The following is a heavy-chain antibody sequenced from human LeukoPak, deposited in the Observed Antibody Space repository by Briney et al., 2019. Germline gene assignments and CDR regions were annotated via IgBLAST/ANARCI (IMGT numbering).Heavy chain of an antibody. CDR3: ARVRTTGSGWTQKDFDY. D-gene: IGHD6-19*01. CDR1: GGSISSGSYY. Sequence: SETLSLTCTVSGGSISSGSYYWSWIRQPAGKGLEWIGRIYTSGSTNYNPSLKSRVTISVDTSKNQFSLKLSSVTAADTAVYYCARVRTTGSGWTQKDFDYWGQGTLVTVSS. J-gene: IGHJ4*02. V-gene: IGHV4-61*02. CDR2: IYTSGST.